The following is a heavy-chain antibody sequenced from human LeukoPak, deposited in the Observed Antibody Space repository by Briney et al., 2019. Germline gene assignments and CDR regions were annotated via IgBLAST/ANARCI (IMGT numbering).Heavy chain of an antibody. CDR1: GYTFTSYY. CDR2: INPSGGST. V-gene: IGHV1-46*01. D-gene: IGHD2-15*01. Sequence: ASVKVSCKASGYTFTSYYMHWVRQAPGQGLEWMGIINPSGGSTSYAQKFQGRVTITRNTSISTAYMELSSLRSEDTAVYYCATSASAPAYYYGLDVWGRGTTVTVSS. J-gene: IGHJ6*02. CDR3: ATSASAPAYYYGLDV.